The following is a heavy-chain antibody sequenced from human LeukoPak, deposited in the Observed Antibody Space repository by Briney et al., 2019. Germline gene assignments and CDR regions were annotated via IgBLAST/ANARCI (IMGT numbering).Heavy chain of an antibody. CDR3: ARGDYGDLGTNAFDI. J-gene: IGHJ3*02. D-gene: IGHD4-17*01. CDR1: GYTFTSYY. Sequence: ASVKVSCKAPGYTFTSYYMHWVRQAPGQGLEWMGIINPSGGSTSYAQKFQGRVTMTRDTSTSTVYMELSSLRSEDTAVYYCARGDYGDLGTNAFDIWGQGTMVTVSS. CDR2: INPSGGST. V-gene: IGHV1-46*01.